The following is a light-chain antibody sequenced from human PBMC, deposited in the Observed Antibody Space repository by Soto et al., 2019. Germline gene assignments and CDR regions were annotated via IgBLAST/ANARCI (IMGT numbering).Light chain of an antibody. Sequence: VLTQSPATLSLSPGEKATISSRASQSISGYLAWYQKKPGQTPSLLIYDTSNSLADIPASFSGSGCGTEFPLTISSLEPEDFAVYFCQQRYYGLTFGGGTRVEIK. CDR2: DTS. V-gene: IGKV3-11*01. CDR3: QQRYYGLT. CDR1: QSISGY. J-gene: IGKJ4*01.